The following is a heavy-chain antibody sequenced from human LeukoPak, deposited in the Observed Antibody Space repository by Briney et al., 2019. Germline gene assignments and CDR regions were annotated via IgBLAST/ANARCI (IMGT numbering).Heavy chain of an antibody. D-gene: IGHD2-21*02. CDR3: ARGGRLTKNDY. V-gene: IGHV4-4*02. Sequence: SETLSLTCSVSGDSISSGNWWSWVRQPPGKGLEWIGEIYRSGSTNYNPSLKRRVTMSVDESKNQFSLNLTSVTAADTAVYYCARGGRLTKNDYWGQGSLVIVSS. CDR2: IYRSGST. CDR1: GDSISSGNW. J-gene: IGHJ4*02.